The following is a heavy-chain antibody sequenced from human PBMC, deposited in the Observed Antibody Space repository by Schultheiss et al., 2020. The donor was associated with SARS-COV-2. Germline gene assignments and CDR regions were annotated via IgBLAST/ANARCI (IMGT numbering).Heavy chain of an antibody. V-gene: IGHV3-9*01. CDR2: ISWNSGTI. J-gene: IGHJ6*02. CDR1: GFTFDDYA. Sequence: GGSLRLSCAASGFTFDDYAFHWVRQAPGKGLEWVSGISWNSGTIAYADSVKGRFTISRDNAKNSLYLQMNSLRPEDTALYYCARVIRATYEFYSMDVWGQGTRSPSP. D-gene: IGHD3-3*01. CDR3: ARVIRATYEFYSMDV.